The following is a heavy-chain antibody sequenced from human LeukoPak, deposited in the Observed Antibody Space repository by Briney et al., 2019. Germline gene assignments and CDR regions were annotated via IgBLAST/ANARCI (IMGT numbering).Heavy chain of an antibody. V-gene: IGHV3-74*01. Sequence: GGSLRLSCAASGFTFSNYLMDWVRQAPGKRLVWVSRINSDGSSTSYADSVKGRFTISRDNAKNTLYLEMNSLRAEDTAVYYCARETFLLALDVWGQGTTVTVS. J-gene: IGHJ6*02. D-gene: IGHD2/OR15-2a*01. CDR1: GFTFSNYL. CDR2: INSDGSST. CDR3: ARETFLLALDV.